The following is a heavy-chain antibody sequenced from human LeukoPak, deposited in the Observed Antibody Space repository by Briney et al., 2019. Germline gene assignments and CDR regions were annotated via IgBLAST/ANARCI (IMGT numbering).Heavy chain of an antibody. V-gene: IGHV4-39*01. D-gene: IGHD3-3*01. CDR2: IYYSGST. CDR3: ARQGDDFWGGYYDVDY. Sequence: SETLSLTCTVSGGSISSSSYYWGWIRQPPGKGLEWIGSIYYSGSTYYNPSLKSRVTISVDTSKNQFSLKLSSVTAADTAVYYCARQGDDFWGGYYDVDYWGQGTLVTVSS. CDR1: GGSISSSSYY. J-gene: IGHJ4*02.